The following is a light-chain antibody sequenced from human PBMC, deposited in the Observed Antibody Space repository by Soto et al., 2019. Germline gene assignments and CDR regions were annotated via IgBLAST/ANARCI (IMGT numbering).Light chain of an antibody. CDR1: SSDVGSFDS. Sequence: QSVLTQPASVSGSPRQPITISCTGTSSDVGSFDSVAWYQHNPGKAPKLMIYDVSNRPSGVSSRFSGSKSGNTASLSISGLQTEDEANYYCSSFTTSSTLVFGTGTRSPP. J-gene: IGLJ1*01. V-gene: IGLV2-14*01. CDR2: DVS. CDR3: SSFTTSSTLV.